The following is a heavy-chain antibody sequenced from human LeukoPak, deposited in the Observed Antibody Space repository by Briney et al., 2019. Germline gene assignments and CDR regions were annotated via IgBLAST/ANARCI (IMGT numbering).Heavy chain of an antibody. CDR2: IYYSGST. CDR3: AREDVVAPAAIKWFDP. V-gene: IGHV4-30-4*08. Sequence: PSETLSLTCTVSGGSISSGDYYWSWIRQPPGKGLEWIGYIYYSGSTYYNPSLKSRVTISVDTSKNQFSLKLSSVTAADTAVYYCAREDVVAPAAIKWFDPWGQGTLVTVSP. J-gene: IGHJ5*02. CDR1: GGSISSGDYY. D-gene: IGHD2-2*02.